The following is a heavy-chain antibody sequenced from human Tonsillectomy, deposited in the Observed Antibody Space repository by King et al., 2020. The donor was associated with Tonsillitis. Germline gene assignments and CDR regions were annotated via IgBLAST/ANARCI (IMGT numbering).Heavy chain of an antibody. CDR3: ASPHYDGSGSDPKGAFDI. J-gene: IGHJ3*02. Sequence: VQLVESGAEVKKPGASVKVSCKASGYTFTSYYMHWVRQAPGQGLEWMGIINPSGGSTSYAQKFQGRVTMTRDTSTSTVYMELSSLRSEDTAVYYCASPHYDGSGSDPKGAFDIWGQGTMVTVSS. D-gene: IGHD3-10*01. CDR1: GYTFTSYY. V-gene: IGHV1-46*01. CDR2: INPSGGST.